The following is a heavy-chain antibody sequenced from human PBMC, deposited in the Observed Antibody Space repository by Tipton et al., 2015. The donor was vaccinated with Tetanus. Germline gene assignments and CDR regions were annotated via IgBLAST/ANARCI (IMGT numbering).Heavy chain of an antibody. CDR2: IYYSGST. Sequence: TLSLTCTVSGGSVSSGSYYWSWIRQPPGKGLEWIGYIYYSGSTNYNPSLKSRLSISLNTSHNQISLKLTSPAATDTAVYYCARLTTPFNTFDLWGQGGLVTVSS. D-gene: IGHD1-1*01. V-gene: IGHV4-61*01. J-gene: IGHJ3*01. CDR3: ARLTTPFNTFDL. CDR1: GGSVSSGSYY.